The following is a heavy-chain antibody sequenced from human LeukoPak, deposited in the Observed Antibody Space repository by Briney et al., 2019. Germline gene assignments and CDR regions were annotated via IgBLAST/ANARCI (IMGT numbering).Heavy chain of an antibody. Sequence: SETLSLTCTVSGYSISSGYYWGWIRQPPGKGLEWIGSIYHSGSTYYNPSLKSRVTISVDTSKNQFSLKLSSVTAADTAVYYCARDSGTCDGGDCYHFDYWGQGTLVTVSS. J-gene: IGHJ4*02. D-gene: IGHD2-21*02. V-gene: IGHV4-38-2*02. CDR2: IYHSGST. CDR1: GYSISSGYY. CDR3: ARDSGTCDGGDCYHFDY.